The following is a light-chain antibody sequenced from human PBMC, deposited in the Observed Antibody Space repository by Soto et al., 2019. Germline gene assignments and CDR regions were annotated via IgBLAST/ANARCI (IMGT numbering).Light chain of an antibody. CDR3: QHYGTSMWT. V-gene: IGKV3-15*01. CDR1: QSVSNK. Sequence: EIVMTQSPATLSVSPGERATLSCRASQSVSNKLAWYQHKPGQAPRVLIYDTSTRAAGIPARFSGSGSGTDFTLTISSLQSEDFAVYYCQHYGTSMWTFGQGTKVDIK. CDR2: DTS. J-gene: IGKJ1*01.